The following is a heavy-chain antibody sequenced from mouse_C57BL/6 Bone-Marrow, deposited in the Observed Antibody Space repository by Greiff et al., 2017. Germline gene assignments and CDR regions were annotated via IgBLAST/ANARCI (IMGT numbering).Heavy chain of an antibody. V-gene: IGHV1-82*01. CDR3: AREGSSPLYAMDY. Sequence: VQLQQSGPELVKPGASVKISCKASGYAFSSSWMNWVKQRPGKGLEWIGRIYPGDGDTNYNGKFKGKATLTADKSSSTAYMQRRSLTSEDSAVYFCAREGSSPLYAMDYWGQGTSVTVSS. J-gene: IGHJ4*01. D-gene: IGHD1-1*01. CDR1: GYAFSSSW. CDR2: IYPGDGDT.